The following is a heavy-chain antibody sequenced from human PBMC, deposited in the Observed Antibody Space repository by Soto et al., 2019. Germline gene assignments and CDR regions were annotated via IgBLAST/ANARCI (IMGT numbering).Heavy chain of an antibody. J-gene: IGHJ4*02. CDR2: IYSGGST. Sequence: PGGSLRLSCAASGFTVSSNYMSWDRQAPGKGLEWVSVIYSGGSTYYADSVKGRFTISRDNSKNTLYLQMNSLRAEDTAVYYCARVSGYDFGYFDYWGQGTLVTVSS. V-gene: IGHV3-53*01. CDR1: GFTVSSNY. CDR3: ARVSGYDFGYFDY. D-gene: IGHD5-12*01.